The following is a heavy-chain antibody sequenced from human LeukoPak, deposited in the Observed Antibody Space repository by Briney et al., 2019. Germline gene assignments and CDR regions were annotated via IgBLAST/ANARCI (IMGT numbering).Heavy chain of an antibody. CDR2: INHSGST. D-gene: IGHD2-2*01. CDR1: AGSFSCYY. CDR3: ARGRESGDVVVPAGEYYYGMDV. Sequence: PSETLSLTCAVDAGSFSCYYWIWIRQPQGKGLQWIGEINHSGSTNNNPTLKSRVTISVDTYKNQFSPKLSSVTAAHTAVYYSARGRESGDVVVPAGEYYYGMDVWGQGTTVTVSS. J-gene: IGHJ6*02. V-gene: IGHV4-34*01.